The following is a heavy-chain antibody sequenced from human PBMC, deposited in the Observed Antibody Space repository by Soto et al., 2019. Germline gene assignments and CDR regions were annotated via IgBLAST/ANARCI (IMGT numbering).Heavy chain of an antibody. CDR2: INTDGSNT. CDR3: AREFCSGGNCYTYYFDP. Sequence: GGSLRLSCAASGFTFSSYWMHWIRQAPGKGLVWVSHINTDGSNTNYADSVKGRFTISRDNAKSTLFLQMNSLRDEDTAVYYCAREFCSGGNCYTYYFDPWGQGIPVTV. D-gene: IGHD2-15*01. V-gene: IGHV3-74*01. J-gene: IGHJ5*02. CDR1: GFTFSSYW.